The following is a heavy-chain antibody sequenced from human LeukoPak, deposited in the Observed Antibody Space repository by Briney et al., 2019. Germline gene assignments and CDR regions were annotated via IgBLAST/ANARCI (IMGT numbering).Heavy chain of an antibody. V-gene: IGHV3-33*01. CDR2: IWYDGSNG. D-gene: IGHD3-10*01. CDR1: GFSFSNYG. Sequence: AGGSLRLSCAASGFSFSNYGMHWVLQAPGKGLEGVAVIWYDGSNGYHADSVKGRFTISRDNSKNMLYLQMNSLRAEDTAVYYCATFGSGNYYRDWGQGTLVTVSS. CDR3: ATFGSGNYYRD. J-gene: IGHJ4*02.